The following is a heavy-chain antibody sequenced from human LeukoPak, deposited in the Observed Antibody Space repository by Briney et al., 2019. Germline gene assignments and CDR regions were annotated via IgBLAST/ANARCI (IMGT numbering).Heavy chain of an antibody. CDR3: ARGYARGYYDSSGFDS. CDR1: GFTVSSNY. V-gene: IGHV3-53*01. D-gene: IGHD3-22*01. J-gene: IGHJ4*02. CDR2: IYSGGTI. Sequence: GGSLGLSCAASGFTVSSNYMSWVRQAPGKGLEWVSVIYSGGTIYYTDSVKGRFTISRDNSKNTLYLQMNSLRAEDTAVYYCARGYARGYYDSSGFDSWGQGTLVTVSS.